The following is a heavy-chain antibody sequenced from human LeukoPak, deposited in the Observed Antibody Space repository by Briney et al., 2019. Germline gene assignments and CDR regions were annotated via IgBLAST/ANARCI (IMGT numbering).Heavy chain of an antibody. V-gene: IGHV1-46*01. Sequence: ASVKASCKASGYTFSSYYIHCVRQAPGQGLEWMGIINPSGGSTSYAQKFQGRVTMTRDTSTSTVYMELSSLRSEDTAVYYCARDPNTAMVHSHKRYYYGMDVWGQGTTVTVSS. CDR3: ARDPNTAMVHSHKRYYYGMDV. CDR2: INPSGGST. CDR1: GYTFSSYY. D-gene: IGHD5-18*01. J-gene: IGHJ6*02.